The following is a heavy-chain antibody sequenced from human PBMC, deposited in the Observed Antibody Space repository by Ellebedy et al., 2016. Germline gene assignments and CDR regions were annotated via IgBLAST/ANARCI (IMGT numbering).Heavy chain of an antibody. D-gene: IGHD3-3*01. J-gene: IGHJ5*02. CDR2: IYYSGTT. CDR1: GGSISSSNYY. V-gene: IGHV4-39*07. CDR3: ARALTRMGYYDFWSGYGNWFDP. Sequence: SETLSLTXTVSGGSISSSNYYWGWIRLPPGKGLEWIGSIYYSGTTNYNPSLKSRVTISVDKSKNQFSLKLSSVTAADTAVYYCARALTRMGYYDFWSGYGNWFDPWGQGTLVTVSS.